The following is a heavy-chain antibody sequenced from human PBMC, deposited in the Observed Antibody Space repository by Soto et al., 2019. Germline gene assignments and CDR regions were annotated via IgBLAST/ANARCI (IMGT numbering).Heavy chain of an antibody. D-gene: IGHD5-12*01. V-gene: IGHV4-59*01. CDR2: IHYNGNT. CDR1: GDSISAYS. Sequence: PSETLSLTCTVSGDSISAYSWSWVRQPPGKGLEWIGNIHYNGNTKYSPSLKSRVTMSVDTSKNHFSLRLISVTAADTAIYFCAREGNLGRWLQPLDFWGQGTLVTVSS. J-gene: IGHJ4*02. CDR3: AREGNLGRWLQPLDF.